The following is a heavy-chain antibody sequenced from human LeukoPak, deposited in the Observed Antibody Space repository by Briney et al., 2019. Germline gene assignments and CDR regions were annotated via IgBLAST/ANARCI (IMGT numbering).Heavy chain of an antibody. J-gene: IGHJ4*02. V-gene: IGHV4-61*02. CDR2: IYSSGST. Sequence: SQTLSLTCTVSGGSISSGSYYWNWIRQPAGKGLEWIGRIYSSGSTNYNPSLKSRVTISVDTSKSQFSLKLSSVTAADTAVYYCARDGYSGNDGLWGQGTLVTVSS. CDR1: GGSISSGSYY. CDR3: ARDGYSGNDGL. D-gene: IGHD5-12*01.